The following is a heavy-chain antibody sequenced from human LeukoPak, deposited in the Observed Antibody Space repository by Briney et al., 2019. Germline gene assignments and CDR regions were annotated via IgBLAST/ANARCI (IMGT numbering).Heavy chain of an antibody. Sequence: GGFRRLSCAASGLTFGSYWMSWVRQAPGKGLEWVANIKQDGSEKYYVDSVKGRFTISIDDAKNSLYLQMNSLRAEDTAVYYCARVPSCSNTSCYAIFDHWGHGALVTVSS. J-gene: IGHJ4*01. CDR2: IKQDGSEK. CDR3: ARVPSCSNTSCYAIFDH. CDR1: GLTFGSYW. V-gene: IGHV3-7*05. D-gene: IGHD2-2*01.